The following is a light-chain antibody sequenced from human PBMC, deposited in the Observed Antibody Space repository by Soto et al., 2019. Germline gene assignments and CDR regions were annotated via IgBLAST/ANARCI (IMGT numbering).Light chain of an antibody. CDR1: SSDVGSYNL. J-gene: IGLJ2*01. CDR2: EGS. Sequence: QSALTQPASVSGSPGQSITISCTGTSSDVGSYNLVSWYQQHPGKAPKLMIYEGSKRPSGVSNRFSGSKSGNTASLTISGLQAEDEADYYCCSYAGSSTHVVFGGGTQRTVL. V-gene: IGLV2-23*01. CDR3: CSYAGSSTHVV.